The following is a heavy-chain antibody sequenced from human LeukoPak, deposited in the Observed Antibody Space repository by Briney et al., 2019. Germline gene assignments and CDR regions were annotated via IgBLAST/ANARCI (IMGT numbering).Heavy chain of an antibody. CDR3: ARGQYYDSSGYYGGWFDP. J-gene: IGHJ5*02. CDR1: GGSFSGYY. CDR2: INHSGST. V-gene: IGHV4-34*01. D-gene: IGHD3-22*01. Sequence: KSSETLSLTCAVYGGSFSGYYWSWIRQPPGKGLEWIGEINHSGSTNYNPSLKSRVTISVDTSKNQFSLKLSSVTAADTAVYYCARGQYYDSSGYYGGWFDPWGQGTLVTVSS.